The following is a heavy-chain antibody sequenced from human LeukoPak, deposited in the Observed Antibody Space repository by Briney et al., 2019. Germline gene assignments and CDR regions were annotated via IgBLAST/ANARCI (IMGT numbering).Heavy chain of an antibody. Sequence: GGSLRLSCSCAASGFTFSSYAMHWVRQAPGKGLEWVSAISGSGGSTYYADSVKGRFTISRDNSKNTLYLQMNSLRAEDTAVYYCAKAPGSGSDAFDIWGQGTMVTVSS. D-gene: IGHD3-3*01. CDR2: ISGSGGST. CDR3: AKAPGSGSDAFDI. CDR1: GFTFSSYA. J-gene: IGHJ3*02. V-gene: IGHV3-23*01.